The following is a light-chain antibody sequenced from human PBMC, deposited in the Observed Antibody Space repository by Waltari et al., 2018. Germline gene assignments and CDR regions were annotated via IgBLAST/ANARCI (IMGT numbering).Light chain of an antibody. CDR2: KAS. Sequence: DIQMTQSPSALSASVGDRVTSTCRASQSISSWLAWYQQKPGKAPKLLIYKASSLESGVPSRFSGSGSGTEFTLTISSLQPDDFATYYCQQYNFFWTFGQGTKVEV. V-gene: IGKV1-5*03. CDR3: QQYNFFWT. J-gene: IGKJ1*01. CDR1: QSISSW.